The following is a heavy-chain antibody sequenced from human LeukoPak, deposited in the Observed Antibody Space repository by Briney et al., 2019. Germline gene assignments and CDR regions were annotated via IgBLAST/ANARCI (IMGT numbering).Heavy chain of an antibody. CDR2: IYRGGNT. D-gene: IGHD5-24*01. V-gene: IGHV3-53*01. CDR1: GFTVSGHP. Sequence: PGGSLRLSCAASGFTVSGHPMSWVRQAPGKGLEWVSVIYRGGNTYYADSVKGRFTISTDNSKNTLYLQMNSLRAEDTAIYYCTRVGYIDEGIDYWGQGTLVTVSS. CDR3: TRVGYIDEGIDY. J-gene: IGHJ4*02.